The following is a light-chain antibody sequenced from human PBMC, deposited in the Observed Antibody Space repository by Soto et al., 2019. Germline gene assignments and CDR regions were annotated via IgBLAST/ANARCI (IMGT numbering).Light chain of an antibody. J-gene: IGKJ4*01. CDR2: DIS. V-gene: IGKV3D-15*01. CDR3: QQHNSWPLT. CDR1: QSVSSN. Sequence: EIEVTQSPATLSLSQGDRATLSCRASQSVSSNLDWYQQKPGQPPRLLIYDISTRATGIPTRFSGSGSGTEFTLTISSLQSEDFAVYYCQQHNSWPLTFGGGTKVDI.